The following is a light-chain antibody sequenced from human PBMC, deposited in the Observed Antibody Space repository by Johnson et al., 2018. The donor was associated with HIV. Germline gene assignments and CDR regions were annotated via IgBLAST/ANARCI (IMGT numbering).Light chain of an antibody. J-gene: IGLJ1*01. CDR2: DNN. CDR3: GTWDSRLSAVYV. V-gene: IGLV1-51*01. CDR1: SSNIGNNY. Sequence: QPVLTQPPSVSAAPGQKVTISCSGSSSNIGNNYVSWYQQLPGTAPKLLIDDNNKRPSGIPDRFSGFKSGTSATLAITGLQPGDEADYYCGTWDSRLSAVYVFGTGTKVTVL.